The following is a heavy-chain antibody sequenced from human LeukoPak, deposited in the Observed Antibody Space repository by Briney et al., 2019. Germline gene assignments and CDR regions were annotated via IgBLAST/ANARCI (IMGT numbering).Heavy chain of an antibody. J-gene: IGHJ4*02. CDR3: ARLGSSVVPAASPFDY. CDR1: GGSISSYY. V-gene: IGHV4-59*01. CDR2: IYYSGST. D-gene: IGHD2-2*01. Sequence: PSETLSLTCTVSGGSISSYYWSWIRQPPGKGLEWIGYIYYSGSTNYNPSLKSRVTISVDTSKDQFSLKLSSVTAADTAVYYCARLGSSVVPAASPFDYWGQGTLVTVSS.